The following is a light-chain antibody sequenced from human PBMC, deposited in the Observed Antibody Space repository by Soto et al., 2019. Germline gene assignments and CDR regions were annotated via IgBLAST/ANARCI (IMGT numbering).Light chain of an antibody. CDR3: RQGTHSPNT. CDR2: QLS. CDR1: QSLLYSNGVTY. V-gene: IGKV2-30*01. J-gene: IGKJ2*01. Sequence: DVVLTQSPLSLPVTLGQSASISCRSSQSLLYSNGVTYLHWFQERPGQPPRRLIYQLSYRESGVPDRIIGSVSRTCFTLKISRVESDDFGVYYCRQGTHSPNTFGQGTKLEIK.